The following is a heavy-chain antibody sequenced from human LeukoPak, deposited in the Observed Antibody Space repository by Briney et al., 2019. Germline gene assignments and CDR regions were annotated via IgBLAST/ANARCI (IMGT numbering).Heavy chain of an antibody. V-gene: IGHV4-59*08. CDR1: GGSISSYY. Sequence: PSETLPLTCTVSGGSISSYYWSWIRQPPGKGLEWIGYIYYSGSTNYNPSLKSRVTISVDTSKNQFSLKLSSMTAADTAVYYCAKQPIYGDHFDSWGQGTLVTVSS. CDR3: AKQPIYGDHFDS. CDR2: IYYSGST. J-gene: IGHJ4*02. D-gene: IGHD4-17*01.